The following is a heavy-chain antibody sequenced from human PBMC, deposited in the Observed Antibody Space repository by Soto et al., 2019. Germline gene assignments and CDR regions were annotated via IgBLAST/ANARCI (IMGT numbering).Heavy chain of an antibody. D-gene: IGHD2-15*01. CDR2: INSDGSTT. CDR1: GFTFSRYW. V-gene: IGHV3-74*01. J-gene: IGHJ3*02. Sequence: EMQLVESGGGSVQPGGSLRLSCAASGFTFSRYWMHWVRQAPGKGLVWVSLINSDGSTTNYADSVKGRFTISRDNAKNTLYLQMNSLRVDDTAVYYCVREGSYYGGSEGRDIWGQGTMGIVSS. CDR3: VREGSYYGGSEGRDI.